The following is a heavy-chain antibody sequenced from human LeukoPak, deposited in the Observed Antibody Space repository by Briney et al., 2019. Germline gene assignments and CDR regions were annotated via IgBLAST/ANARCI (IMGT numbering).Heavy chain of an antibody. CDR3: AKAFTFGGVIAPFDY. CDR2: ISWNSGSI. D-gene: IGHD3-16*02. Sequence: GGSLKLSCAASGFTFDDYAMHWVRQAPGKGLEWVSGISWNSGSIGYADSVKGRFTISRDNAKNSLYLQMNSLRAEDTALYYCAKAFTFGGVIAPFDYWGQGTLVIVSS. CDR1: GFTFDDYA. V-gene: IGHV3-9*01. J-gene: IGHJ4*02.